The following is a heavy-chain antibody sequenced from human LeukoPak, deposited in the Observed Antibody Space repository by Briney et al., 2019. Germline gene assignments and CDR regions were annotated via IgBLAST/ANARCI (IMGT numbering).Heavy chain of an antibody. CDR3: ARALGSIAAAGKGRYWFDP. J-gene: IGHJ5*02. V-gene: IGHV1-18*01. D-gene: IGHD6-13*01. Sequence: ASVKVSFKASGYTFTSYGISWVRQAPGQGLEWMGWISAYNGNTNYAQKFQGRVTMTRDTSISTAYMELSRLRSDDTAVYYCARALGSIAAAGKGRYWFDPWGQGTLVTVSS. CDR2: ISAYNGNT. CDR1: GYTFTSYG.